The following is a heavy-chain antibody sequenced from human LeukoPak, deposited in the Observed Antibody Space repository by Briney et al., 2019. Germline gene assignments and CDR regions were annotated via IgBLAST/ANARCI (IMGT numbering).Heavy chain of an antibody. CDR2: IIPIFGTA. CDR1: GGTFSSYA. Sequence: SVKVSCKASGGTFSSYAISWVRQAPGQGPEWMGGIIPIFGTANYAQKFQGRVTITADESTSTAYMELGSLRSEDTAVYYCARDRWDYCSSTSCYGGSLDYWGQGTLVTVSS. D-gene: IGHD2-2*01. J-gene: IGHJ4*02. V-gene: IGHV1-69*13. CDR3: ARDRWDYCSSTSCYGGSLDY.